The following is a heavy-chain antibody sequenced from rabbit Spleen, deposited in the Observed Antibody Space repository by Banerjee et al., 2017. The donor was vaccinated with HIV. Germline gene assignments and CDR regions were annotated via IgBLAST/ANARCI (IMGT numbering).Heavy chain of an antibody. V-gene: IGHV1S45*01. CDR2: INAVTGKA. J-gene: IGHJ4*01. CDR1: GFSFSNKAV. Sequence: QEQLVESGGGLVKPEGSLKLSCTASGFSFSNKAVMCWVRQAPGKGLEWIACINAVTGKAVYASWAKGRFTFSKTSSTTVTLQMTSLTAADTATYFCARVGGVGVYGYATLWGPGTLVTVS. CDR3: ARVGGVGVYGYATL. D-gene: IGHD6-1*01.